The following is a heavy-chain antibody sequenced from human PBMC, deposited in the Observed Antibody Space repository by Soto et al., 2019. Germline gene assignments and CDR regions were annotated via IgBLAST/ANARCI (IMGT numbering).Heavy chain of an antibody. D-gene: IGHD3-3*01. J-gene: IGHJ5*02. CDR2: IYNSGIT. V-gene: IGHV4-30-4*01. CDR3: ARGVTVFGLVSRFWFDP. Sequence: SETLSLTCTVSGGSISSGDYSWSWVRQSPGKGLEWIGHIYNSGITYYNPSLKSRVVISIDTSRNQFSLRLNSLTAADRAVYFCARGVTVFGLVSRFWFDPWGQGTVVTVSA. CDR1: GGSISSGDYS.